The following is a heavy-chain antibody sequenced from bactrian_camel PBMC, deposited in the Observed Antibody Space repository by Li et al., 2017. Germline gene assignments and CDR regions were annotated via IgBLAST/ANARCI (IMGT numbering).Heavy chain of an antibody. D-gene: IGHD8*01. Sequence: VQLVESGGGSVQAGGSLRLSCAASVYIDRWYCMGWFRQAPGKQREGVAAIGRISNSKYYAGPVKGRFTISQDNAKNMIYLQMNNLNPDDTAMYYCVADLRRGRWSDAREYKYWGHGTQVTVS. CDR2: IGRISNSK. V-gene: IGHV3-3*01. CDR3: VADLRRGRWSDAREYKY. CDR1: VYIDRWYC. J-gene: IGHJ4*01.